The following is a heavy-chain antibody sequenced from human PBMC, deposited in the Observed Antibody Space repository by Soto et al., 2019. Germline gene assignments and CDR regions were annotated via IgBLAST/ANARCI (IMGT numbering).Heavy chain of an antibody. Sequence: QVQLVQSGAEVKKPGASVKVSCKASGYSFTSYDMNWVRQAPGQGLEWMGWVNPNSGDTDYAQKFQDRVTMTTDTSIRTAYMELRSLRSEDTSVYYCARVSFLAPVTGAEIFHFWGQGTMVNVSS. V-gene: IGHV1-8*01. CDR3: ARVSFLAPVTGAEIFHF. D-gene: IGHD2-21*02. CDR2: VNPNSGDT. J-gene: IGHJ3*01. CDR1: GYSFTSYD.